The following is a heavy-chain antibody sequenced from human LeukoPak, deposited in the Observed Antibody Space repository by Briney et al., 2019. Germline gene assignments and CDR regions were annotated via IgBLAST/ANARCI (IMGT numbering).Heavy chain of an antibody. V-gene: IGHV3-11*01. J-gene: IGHJ4*02. CDR3: ARDKYSSSSPLLPTGY. CDR1: GFTFSDYY. CDR2: ISSSGSTI. Sequence: GGSLRLSCEASGFTFSDYYMSWIRQAPGKGLERVSYISSSGSTIYYAHTVKGRFTISRDNAKNSLYLQMNSLRAEDTAVYYCARDKYSSSSPLLPTGYWGQGTLVTVSS. D-gene: IGHD6-6*01.